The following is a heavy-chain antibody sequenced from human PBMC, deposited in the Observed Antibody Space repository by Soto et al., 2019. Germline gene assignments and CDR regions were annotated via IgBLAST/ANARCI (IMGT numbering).Heavy chain of an antibody. J-gene: IGHJ4*02. Sequence: PSETLSLTFTVSDGSVSSGSYYWTCIRQPPGKGLEWIWYIYSSGSTLYNPSLKSRFIISVDTSMNQFSLKLRSVTAADKDVYYCARDSVALFDSWGQGTLVPVYS. CDR1: DGSVSSGSYY. CDR2: IYSSGST. V-gene: IGHV4-61*01. D-gene: IGHD2-15*01. CDR3: ARDSVALFDS.